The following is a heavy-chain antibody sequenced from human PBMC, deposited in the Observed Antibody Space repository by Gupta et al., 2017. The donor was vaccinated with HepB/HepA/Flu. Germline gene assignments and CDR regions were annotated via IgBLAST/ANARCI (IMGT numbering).Heavy chain of an antibody. J-gene: IGHJ4*02. CDR2: IYPGDSDA. CDR1: GFSFTSYW. CDR3: ARSVSGTFDL. D-gene: IGHD1-26*01. Sequence: EVQLVQSGAEVKTPGVSLKISCKGSGFSFTSYWVAWVRQVPGKGLEWMGKIYPGDSDARYSPSFQGHVTFSVDKAIDTAYLQWRSLTAADTGIYYCARSVSGTFDLWGQGALVTVSS. V-gene: IGHV5-51*01.